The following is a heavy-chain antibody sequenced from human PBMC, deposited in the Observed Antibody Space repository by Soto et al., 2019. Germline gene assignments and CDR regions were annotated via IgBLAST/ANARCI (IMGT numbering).Heavy chain of an antibody. V-gene: IGHV4-31*03. CDR3: ARRSSSWYFDY. Sequence: SETLSLTCTVSGGSISSGGYYWSWIRQHPGKGLEWIGYIYYSGSTYYNPSLKSRVTISRDNSKNTLNLQMNSLRAEDTAVYYCARRSSSWYFDYWGQGTLVTVSS. CDR2: IYYSGST. J-gene: IGHJ4*02. CDR1: GGSISSGGYY. D-gene: IGHD6-13*01.